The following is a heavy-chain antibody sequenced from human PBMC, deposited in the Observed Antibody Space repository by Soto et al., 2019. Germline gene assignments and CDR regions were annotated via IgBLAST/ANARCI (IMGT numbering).Heavy chain of an antibody. D-gene: IGHD1-7*01. CDR1: GESVSSNSAA. J-gene: IGHJ6*03. CDR2: TYYRSKWYN. Sequence: KQSQTLSLTCAISGESVSSNSAAWNWIRQSPSRGLEWLGRTYYRSKWYNDYAVSVKSRITINPDTSKNQFSLQLNSVTPEDTAVYYCARHQTGTTSLGYYYYYMDVWGKGTTVTVSS. V-gene: IGHV6-1*01. CDR3: ARHQTGTTSLGYYYYYMDV.